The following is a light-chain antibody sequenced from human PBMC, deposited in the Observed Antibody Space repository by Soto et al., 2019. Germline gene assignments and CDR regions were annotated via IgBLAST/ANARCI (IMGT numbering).Light chain of an antibody. V-gene: IGKV1-39*01. Sequence: DIQMTQSPSSLSASVGDSVTISCRASQSISRYLNWYQQKPGKAPKLLIFSASGLQSGVPSRFSGGGYGTEFTLTISSLQPDDVATYYCQQYKSYLYTFGQGTKLEIK. CDR1: QSISRY. CDR3: QQYKSYLYT. CDR2: SAS. J-gene: IGKJ2*01.